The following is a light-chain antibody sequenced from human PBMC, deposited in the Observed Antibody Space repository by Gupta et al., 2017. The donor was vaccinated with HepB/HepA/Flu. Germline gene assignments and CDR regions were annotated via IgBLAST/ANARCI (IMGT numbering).Light chain of an antibody. Sequence: SSELPQPPSVSVSPGQPARIICSGDILSKRYAYWYQQKPGQAPLLVIYKDSERPAGIPERFSGSSSATTVTLIISGGQAEDEADYYCQSTDNNGPVLFGGGTKLTVL. CDR2: KDS. J-gene: IGLJ2*01. CDR3: QSTDNNGPVL. V-gene: IGLV3-25*03. CDR1: ILSKRY.